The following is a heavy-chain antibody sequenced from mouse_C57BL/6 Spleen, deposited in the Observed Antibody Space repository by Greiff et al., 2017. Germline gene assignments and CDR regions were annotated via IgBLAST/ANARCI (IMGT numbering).Heavy chain of an antibody. V-gene: IGHV5-17*01. CDR3: ARRDGPLGGNAMDY. J-gene: IGHJ4*01. CDR2: ISSGSSTI. CDR1: GFTFSDYG. Sequence: EVKLVESGGGLVKPGGSLKLSCAASGFTFSDYGMHWVRQAPEKGLEWVAYISSGSSTIYYADTVKGRFTISRDNAKNTLFLQMTSLRAEDTAMYYCARRDGPLGGNAMDYWGQGTSVTVSS. D-gene: IGHD3-3*01.